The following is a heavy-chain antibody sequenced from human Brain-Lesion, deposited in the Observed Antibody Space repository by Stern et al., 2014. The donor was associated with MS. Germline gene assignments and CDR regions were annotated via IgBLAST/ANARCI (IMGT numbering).Heavy chain of an antibody. J-gene: IGHJ6*02. V-gene: IGHV1-2*02. D-gene: IGHD3-3*01. Sequence: AQLVESGAEVKKPGASVKVSCKTSGYIFTGYYIHWVRQAPGPGLEWMAWINPNTGGTKYAQKFQGRVTMSRDTSISTAYVELSSLTSDDTAVYYCARDQRGITIFGVVTDYYYLGMDVWGQGTTVTVSS. CDR1: GYIFTGYY. CDR2: INPNTGGT. CDR3: ARDQRGITIFGVVTDYYYLGMDV.